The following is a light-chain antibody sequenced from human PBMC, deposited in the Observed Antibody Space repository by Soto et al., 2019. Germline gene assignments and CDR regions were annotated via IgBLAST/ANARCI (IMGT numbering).Light chain of an antibody. V-gene: IGKV3-15*01. CDR1: QSLNTD. CDR2: GAS. Sequence: EILLTQSPASLSVSPGESATLSCRASQSLNTDLAWYQQKPGQAPRLLLYGASTRATGTPTRFSGSGSGTEFTLTISSLQSEDFAIYYCQQYKSWPPSTFGPGPRMEIK. CDR3: QQYKSWPPST. J-gene: IGKJ5*01.